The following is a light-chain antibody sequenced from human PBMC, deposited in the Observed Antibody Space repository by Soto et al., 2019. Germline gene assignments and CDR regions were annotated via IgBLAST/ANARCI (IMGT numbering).Light chain of an antibody. CDR3: QQSYSNPRT. CDR2: AAT. Sequence: DIQMTQSPSSLSASVGDRVTITCRASQSISSYLNWYQHKPGKAPNLRIYAATTLQSGVPSRFSGSGSGTDFTLTISSLQPEDFATYYCQQSYSNPRTFGQGTKVEIK. J-gene: IGKJ1*01. V-gene: IGKV1-39*01. CDR1: QSISSY.